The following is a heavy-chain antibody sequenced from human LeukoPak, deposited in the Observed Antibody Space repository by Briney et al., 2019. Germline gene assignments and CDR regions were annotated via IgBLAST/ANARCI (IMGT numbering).Heavy chain of an antibody. CDR1: GITLSNYG. V-gene: IGHV3-23*01. J-gene: IGHJ4*02. CDR3: AKRGVVIRVVLVGFHKEAYYFDS. D-gene: IGHD3-10*01. Sequence: GGSPRLSCAVSGITLSNYGMSWVRQAPGKGLEWVAGISGSGGGTVYADTVKGRFTISRDNPKNTLYLQMNSLRAEDTAVYFCAKRGVVIRVVLVGFHKEAYYFDSWGQGALVTVSS. CDR2: ISGSGGGT.